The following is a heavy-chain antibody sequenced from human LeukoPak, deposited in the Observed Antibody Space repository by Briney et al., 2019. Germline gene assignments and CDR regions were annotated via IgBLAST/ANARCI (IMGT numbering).Heavy chain of an antibody. V-gene: IGHV3-7*04. CDR1: GFIFSSYW. CDR2: INQEGSER. Sequence: GGSLRLSCEASGFIFSSYWMSWVRQAPGKGLEWVGNINQEGSERNHGDSVNGRFTISRDNAKNSLYLQMNSLRAEDTAVYYCARAPTGYYYYYMDVWGKGTTVTVSS. CDR3: ARAPTGYYYYYMDV. D-gene: IGHD4-17*01. J-gene: IGHJ6*03.